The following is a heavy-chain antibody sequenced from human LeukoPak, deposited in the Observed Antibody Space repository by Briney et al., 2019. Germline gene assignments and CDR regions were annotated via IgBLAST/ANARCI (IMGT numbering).Heavy chain of an antibody. V-gene: IGHV3-33*01. Sequence: GGSLRPSCAASGFTFSSYGMHWVRQAPGKGLEWVAVIWYDGSNKYYADSVKGRFTISRDNAKNSLYLQMNSLRAEDTAVYYCARAPVVTNLYYFDYWGQGTLVTVSS. CDR3: ARAPVVTNLYYFDY. J-gene: IGHJ4*02. CDR2: IWYDGSNK. CDR1: GFTFSSYG. D-gene: IGHD3-22*01.